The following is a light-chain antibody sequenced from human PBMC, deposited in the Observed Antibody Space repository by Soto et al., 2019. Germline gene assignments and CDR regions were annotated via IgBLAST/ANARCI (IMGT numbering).Light chain of an antibody. J-gene: IGLJ2*01. Sequence: QSALTQPASVSGAPGQSITISCTGTSSDVGGYDYVCWYQQHPGKAPKLMIYDVTYRPSGVSNRFSASKFGNTASLTISGLQAEDEADYYCTSYSRTNTLIFGGGTQLTVL. V-gene: IGLV2-14*03. CDR3: TSYSRTNTLI. CDR1: SSDVGGYDY. CDR2: DVT.